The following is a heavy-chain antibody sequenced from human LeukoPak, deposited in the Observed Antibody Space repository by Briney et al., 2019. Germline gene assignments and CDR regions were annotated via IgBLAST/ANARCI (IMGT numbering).Heavy chain of an antibody. CDR3: ARLVVPAARGDYYYYGMDV. CDR1: GGTFSRYA. J-gene: IGHJ6*04. V-gene: IGHV1-69*06. D-gene: IGHD2-2*01. CDR2: IIPIFGTP. Sequence: GSSVTVSCKASGGTFSRYAISWVRQAPGQGLEGMGGIIPIFGTPNYAQKFQGRVTITADKTTSTVYMDVSSLRSEDTGVYYCARLVVPAARGDYYYYGMDVWGKGTTVIVSS.